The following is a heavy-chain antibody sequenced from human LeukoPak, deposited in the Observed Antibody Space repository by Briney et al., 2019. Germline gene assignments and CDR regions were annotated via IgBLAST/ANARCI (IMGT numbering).Heavy chain of an antibody. CDR2: ISYDGSNK. D-gene: IGHD3-10*01. Sequence: GGSLRLSCAASGFTFSSYGMHWVRQAPGKGLEWVAVISYDGSNKYYADSVKGRFTISRDNSKNTLYLQMNSLRAEDTAVYYCAKNYGSGSYYLYYFDYWGQGTLVTDSS. CDR1: GFTFSSYG. J-gene: IGHJ4*02. V-gene: IGHV3-30*18. CDR3: AKNYGSGSYYLYYFDY.